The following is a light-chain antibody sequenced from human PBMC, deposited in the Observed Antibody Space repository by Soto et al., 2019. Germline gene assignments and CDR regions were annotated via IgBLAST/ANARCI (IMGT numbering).Light chain of an antibody. Sequence: EIVMTQSPATLSVSPGERATLSCRASQSISNDLAWYQQRPGQAPRLLIYGASTRATGIPGRFSGSGSGTEFALTISSLQSEDFAVYYCEQYNNWPRGFTFGPGTKVDIK. CDR3: EQYNNWPRGFT. CDR2: GAS. V-gene: IGKV3-15*01. J-gene: IGKJ3*01. CDR1: QSISND.